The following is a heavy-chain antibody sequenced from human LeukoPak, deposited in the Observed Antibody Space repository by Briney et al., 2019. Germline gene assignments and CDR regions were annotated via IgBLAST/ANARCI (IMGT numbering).Heavy chain of an antibody. J-gene: IGHJ4*02. Sequence: GGSLRLSCAASGFTFSSYAMSWVRQAPGKGLEWVSAISGSGGSTYYADSVKGRFTISRDNSKNTLYLQMNSLRAEDTAVYYCAKVDYDSSGYYDGYDYRGQGTLVTVSS. CDR1: GFTFSSYA. D-gene: IGHD3-22*01. V-gene: IGHV3-23*01. CDR2: ISGSGGST. CDR3: AKVDYDSSGYYDGYDY.